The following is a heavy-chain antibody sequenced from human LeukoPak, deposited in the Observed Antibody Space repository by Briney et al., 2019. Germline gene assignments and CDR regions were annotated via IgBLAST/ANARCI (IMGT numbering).Heavy chain of an antibody. Sequence: PSQTLSLTCAVSGGSISSGGYSWSWIRQPPGKGLEWIGYIYYSGSTYYNPSLKSRVTISVDTSKNQFSLKLSSVTAADTAVYYCARLTGYDYVWGSYRYGYFDYWGQGTLVTVSS. D-gene: IGHD3-16*02. CDR3: ARLTGYDYVWGSYRYGYFDY. V-gene: IGHV4-30-2*03. CDR1: GGSISSGGYS. CDR2: IYYSGST. J-gene: IGHJ4*02.